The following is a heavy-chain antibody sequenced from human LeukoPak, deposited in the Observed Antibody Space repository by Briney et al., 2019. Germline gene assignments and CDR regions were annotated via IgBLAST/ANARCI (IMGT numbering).Heavy chain of an antibody. Sequence: SVKVSCTASGFTFTISAVQWVRQARGQRLEWIGWIVVGSGNTNYAQKFQERVTITRDMSTSTAYMELSSLRSEDTAVYYCAADPSPIPGLWGQGTLVTVSS. D-gene: IGHD1-14*01. CDR3: AADPSPIPGL. V-gene: IGHV1-58*01. CDR2: IVVGSGNT. CDR1: GFTFTISA. J-gene: IGHJ4*02.